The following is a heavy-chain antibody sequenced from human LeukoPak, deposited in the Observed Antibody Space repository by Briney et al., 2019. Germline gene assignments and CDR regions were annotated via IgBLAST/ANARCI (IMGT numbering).Heavy chain of an antibody. V-gene: IGHV3-7*01. CDR3: ARDLKGATVTNY. D-gene: IGHD4-11*01. J-gene: IGHJ4*02. CDR2: IKHNGGEK. Sequence: GGSLRLSCVASGFTFTDYFMSWVRQAPGKGLEWVASIKHNGGEKYYVDSVKGRFTISRDNAKNSLYLEMSSLRVEDTAVYYCARDLKGATVTNYWGQGTLVTVSS. CDR1: GFTFTDYF.